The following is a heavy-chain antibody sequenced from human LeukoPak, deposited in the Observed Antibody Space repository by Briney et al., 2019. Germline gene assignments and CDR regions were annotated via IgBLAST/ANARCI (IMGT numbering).Heavy chain of an antibody. CDR2: IKTDGSEK. CDR3: ARDAAGYCSGGSCYYYFDY. V-gene: IGHV3-7*01. J-gene: IGHJ4*02. CDR1: GFTYSSYA. Sequence: GGSLRLSCAASGFTYSSYAMSWVRQAPGKGLQWVANIKTDGSEKYYVDSVKGRFTISRDNAKNSLYPQMNSLRAEDTAVYYCARDAAGYCSGGSCYYYFDYWGQGTLVTVSS. D-gene: IGHD2-15*01.